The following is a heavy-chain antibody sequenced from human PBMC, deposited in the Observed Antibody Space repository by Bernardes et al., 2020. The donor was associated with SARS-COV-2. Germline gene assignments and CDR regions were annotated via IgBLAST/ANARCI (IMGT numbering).Heavy chain of an antibody. CDR2: LDKTSTYI. CDR3: AKGTRMGGAGYDY. CDR1: GFMFSNSS. J-gene: IGHJ4*02. D-gene: IGHD6-13*01. V-gene: IGHV3-21*06. Sequence: GGSLRLSCLASGFMFSNSSMNWVRQAPGKGLEWVSSLDKTSTYIYYADSLKGRVTISRDNAKNSLYLQINSLRDEDTAVYYCAKGTRMGGAGYDYWGQGTLVTVSS.